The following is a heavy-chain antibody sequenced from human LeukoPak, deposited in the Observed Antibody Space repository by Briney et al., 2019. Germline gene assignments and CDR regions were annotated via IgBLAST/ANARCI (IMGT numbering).Heavy chain of an antibody. CDR3: AKHLSATY. CDR2: ISDSGGGT. J-gene: IGHJ4*02. V-gene: IGHV3-23*01. D-gene: IGHD2-15*01. Sequence: GGSLRLSCAASGFTFSRSWMSWVRQAPGKGLEWVSAISDSGGGTHYADSVKGRFTISRDNSKNTLYLQMNSLRADDTAVYYCAKHLSATYWGQGTLVTVSS. CDR1: GFTFSRSW.